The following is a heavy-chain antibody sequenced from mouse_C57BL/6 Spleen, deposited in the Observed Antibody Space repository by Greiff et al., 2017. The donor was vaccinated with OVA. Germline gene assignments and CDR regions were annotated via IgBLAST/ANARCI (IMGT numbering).Heavy chain of an antibody. D-gene: IGHD1-1*01. CDR3: TRRNYGRGYFDV. J-gene: IGHJ1*03. Sequence: VQLQQSGAELVRPGASVTLSCKASGYTFTDYEMHWVKQTPVHGLEWIGAIAPETGGTAYNQKFKGKAILTADKSSSTAYMELRSLTSEDSAVYYCTRRNYGRGYFDVWGTGTTVTVSS. V-gene: IGHV1-15*01. CDR2: IAPETGGT. CDR1: GYTFTDYE.